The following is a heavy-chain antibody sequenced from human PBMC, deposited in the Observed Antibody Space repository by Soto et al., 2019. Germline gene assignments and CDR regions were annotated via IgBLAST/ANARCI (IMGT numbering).Heavy chain of an antibody. J-gene: IGHJ4*02. V-gene: IGHV3-23*01. D-gene: IGHD2-2*01. CDR2: ISGSGGSS. Sequence: GGSLRLSCAASGFTFSSYAMSWFRQAPGKGLEWVSAISGSGGSSYYADSVKGRSTISRDNSKNTLYLQMNSLRADDTAVYYCAKDKACSSTSCYFDYWGQGTLVTVSS. CDR3: AKDKACSSTSCYFDY. CDR1: GFTFSSYA.